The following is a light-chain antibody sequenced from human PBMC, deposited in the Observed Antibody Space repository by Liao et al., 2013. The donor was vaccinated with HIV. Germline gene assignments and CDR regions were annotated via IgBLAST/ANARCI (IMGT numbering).Light chain of an antibody. CDR3: QVWDSGSDVV. V-gene: IGLV3-21*01. CDR1: DIGGKS. Sequence: SYALTQPPSVSVAPGKTARMTCGGDDIGGKSVHWYQQQPGQAPVLVITYDTERPSGIPERFSGSTSGNTATLTISRVEAGDEADYYCQVWDSGSDVVFGGGTKLTVL. CDR2: YDT. J-gene: IGLJ2*01.